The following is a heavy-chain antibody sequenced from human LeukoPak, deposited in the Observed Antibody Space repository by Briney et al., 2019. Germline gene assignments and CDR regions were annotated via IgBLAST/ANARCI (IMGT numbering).Heavy chain of an antibody. V-gene: IGHV4-59*01. CDR1: GGSIRGNY. CDR2: IYYSGST. J-gene: IGHJ4*02. Sequence: SETLSLTCTVSGGSIRGNYTSWIWHPPRQGQELIEYIYYSGSTNYNPSLKSRVTISVDTSKNHFSLKLNSVTAADTALYYCARVGTSGWFSNYWGQGTLVTVSS. D-gene: IGHD6-19*01. CDR3: ARVGTSGWFSNY.